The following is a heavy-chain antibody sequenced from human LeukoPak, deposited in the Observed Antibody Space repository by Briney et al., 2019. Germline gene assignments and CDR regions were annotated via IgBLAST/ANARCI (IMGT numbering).Heavy chain of an antibody. Sequence: PGGSLRLSCAASGFTFRRYSMNWIRQAPGKGLEWISYINEGSNNIFYADSVKGRFTISRDNAKNSLYLQMNSLRAEDTAVYYCARGVLPGAIEWSLDYWGQGTLVTVSS. J-gene: IGHJ4*02. CDR1: GFTFRRYS. D-gene: IGHD2-2*02. CDR3: ARGVLPGAIEWSLDY. CDR2: INEGSNNI. V-gene: IGHV3-48*04.